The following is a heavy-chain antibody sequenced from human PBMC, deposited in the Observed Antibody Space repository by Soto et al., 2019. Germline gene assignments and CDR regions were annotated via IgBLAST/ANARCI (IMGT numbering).Heavy chain of an antibody. CDR3: TTPRGTAMVTAQDSFDY. D-gene: IGHD5-18*01. Sequence: GGSLRLSCAASGFTFSNAWMSWVRQAPGKGLEWVGRIKSKTDGGTTDYAAPVKGRFTISRDDSKNTLYLQMNSLKTEDTAVYYCTTPRGTAMVTAQDSFDYWGQGTLVTVYS. CDR1: GFTFSNAW. J-gene: IGHJ4*02. CDR2: IKSKTDGGTT. V-gene: IGHV3-15*01.